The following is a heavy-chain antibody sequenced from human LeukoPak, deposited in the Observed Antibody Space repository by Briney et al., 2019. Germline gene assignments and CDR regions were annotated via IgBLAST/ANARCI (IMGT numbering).Heavy chain of an antibody. V-gene: IGHV4-61*05. CDR1: GGSISSSSYY. Sequence: PSETLSLTCTVSGGSISSSSYYWSWIRQPPGKGLEWIGYIYYSGSTNYNPSLKSRVTISVDTSKNQFSLKLSSVTAADTAVYYCARTLVVVTAYYFDYWGQGTLVTVSS. J-gene: IGHJ4*02. CDR2: IYYSGST. D-gene: IGHD2-21*02. CDR3: ARTLVVVTAYYFDY.